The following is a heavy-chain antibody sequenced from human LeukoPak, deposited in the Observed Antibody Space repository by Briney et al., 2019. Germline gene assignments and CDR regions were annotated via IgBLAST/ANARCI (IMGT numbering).Heavy chain of an antibody. CDR3: ARVGSSWYHDY. D-gene: IGHD6-13*01. J-gene: IGHJ4*02. CDR2: IYYSGST. Sequence: NPSETLSLTCTVSGGSISSYYWSWIRQPPGKGLEWIGYIYYSGSTNYNPSLKSRVTISVDTSKNQFSLKLSSVTAADTAVYYCARVGSSWYHDYWGQGTLVTVSS. CDR1: GGSISSYY. V-gene: IGHV4-59*08.